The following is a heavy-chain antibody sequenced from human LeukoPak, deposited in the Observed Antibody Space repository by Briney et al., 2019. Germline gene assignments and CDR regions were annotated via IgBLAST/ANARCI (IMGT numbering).Heavy chain of an antibody. CDR2: IYYSGST. J-gene: IGHJ4*02. V-gene: IGHV4-39*01. CDR1: GGSISSSSYY. CDR3: ARAIAAAGTGGLYFDY. D-gene: IGHD6-13*01. Sequence: SETLSLTCTVSGGSISSSSYYWGWIRQPPGKGLEWIGSIYYSGSTYYNPSLKSRVTISVDTSKNQFSLKLSSVTAADTAVYYCARAIAAAGTGGLYFDYWGQGTLVTVSS.